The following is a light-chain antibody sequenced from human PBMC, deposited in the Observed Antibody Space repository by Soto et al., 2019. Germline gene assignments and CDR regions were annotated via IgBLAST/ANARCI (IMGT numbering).Light chain of an antibody. V-gene: IGKV3-20*01. CDR2: GAS. Sequence: EIVLTQSPGTLSLSPGERATLSCRASQSVSSSFLAWYQQKPGQAPMLLIFGASNRATSIPHRFSGSGSGTDFTLTISRLDPEDFAVYYCQQYVTSPWAFGQGTRVAIE. CDR3: QQYVTSPWA. CDR1: QSVSSSF. J-gene: IGKJ1*01.